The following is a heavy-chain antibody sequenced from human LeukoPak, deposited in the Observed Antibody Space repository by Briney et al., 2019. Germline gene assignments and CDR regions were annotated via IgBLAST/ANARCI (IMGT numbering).Heavy chain of an antibody. CDR2: ISGIGGST. D-gene: IGHD3-3*01. Sequence: GGSLRLSCAASGFTFSSYAMSWVRQAPGKGLKWVSAISGIGGSTYYADSVKGRFTISRDNSKNTLYLQMNSLRAEDTAVYYCARGDRYYDFWSSLCFSFDYWGQGTLVTVSS. J-gene: IGHJ4*02. CDR3: ARGDRYYDFWSSLCFSFDY. CDR1: GFTFSSYA. V-gene: IGHV3-23*01.